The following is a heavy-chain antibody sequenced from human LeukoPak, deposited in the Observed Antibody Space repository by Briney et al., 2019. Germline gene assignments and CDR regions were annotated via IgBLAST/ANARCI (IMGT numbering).Heavy chain of an antibody. CDR3: ARRGGNWFDP. V-gene: IGHV5-51*01. CDR2: IYPSDSDA. Sequence: GESLKISGKGSGYSFTSQWIGWVRQMPGKGLEWMGLIYPSDSDARYSPSFQGQVTISADKSTNTAYLQWSSLKASDTAMYYCARRGGNWFDPWGQGTLVTVSS. J-gene: IGHJ5*02. CDR1: GYSFTSQW. D-gene: IGHD3-16*01.